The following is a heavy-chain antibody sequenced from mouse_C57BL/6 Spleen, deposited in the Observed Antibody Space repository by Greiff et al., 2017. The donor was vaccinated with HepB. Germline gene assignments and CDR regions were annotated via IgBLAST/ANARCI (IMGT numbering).Heavy chain of an antibody. CDR1: GYAFSSSW. Sequence: QVQLQQSGPELVKPGASVKISCKASGYAFSSSWMNWVKQRPGKGLEWIGRIYPGDGDTNYNGKFKGKATLTADKSSSTAYMQLSSLTSEDSAVYFCARGGSSGSPGYWGQGTTLTVSS. D-gene: IGHD3-2*02. CDR3: ARGGSSGSPGY. J-gene: IGHJ2*01. CDR2: IYPGDGDT. V-gene: IGHV1-82*01.